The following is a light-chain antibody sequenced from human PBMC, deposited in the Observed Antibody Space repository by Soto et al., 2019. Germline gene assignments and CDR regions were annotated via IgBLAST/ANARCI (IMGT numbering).Light chain of an antibody. J-gene: IGKJ1*01. Sequence: DIQMTQSPSTLSASIGDRVTITCRARESIRTWLAWYQHKPGKAPKFLIYDASSLESGVPSRFSGSGSGTEFTLTISILQPDDFATYFCQQYNNYPRTFGQGTRVEI. CDR3: QQYNNYPRT. CDR1: ESIRTW. CDR2: DAS. V-gene: IGKV1-5*01.